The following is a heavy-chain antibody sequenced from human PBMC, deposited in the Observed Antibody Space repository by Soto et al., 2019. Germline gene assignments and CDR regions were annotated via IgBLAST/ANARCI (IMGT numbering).Heavy chain of an antibody. V-gene: IGHV3-23*01. D-gene: IGHD6-19*01. CDR2: VSGSGGST. CDR1: GFTFSDYY. J-gene: IGHJ5*02. CDR3: AKGQHTSGWKKWFDP. Sequence: GGSLRLSCAASGFTFSDYYMSWVRQAPGKGLEWVSTVSGSGGSTYYVDSVKGRFTISRDNSLHTLYLQMNSLRAEDTAVYHCAKGQHTSGWKKWFDPWGQGTLVTVSS.